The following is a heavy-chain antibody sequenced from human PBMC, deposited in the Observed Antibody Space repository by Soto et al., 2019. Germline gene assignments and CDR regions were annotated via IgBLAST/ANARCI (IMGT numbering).Heavy chain of an antibody. CDR3: ATSQDPYSRGLFDH. Sequence: SETLSLTCAVSGYSISSGYYWGWIRQPPGKGLEWIGSIYHSGSTYYNPSLKSRVTISVDTSKNQFSLKLSSVTAADTAVYFCATSQDPYSRGLFDHWGQGTLVTVSS. J-gene: IGHJ4*02. CDR2: IYHSGST. D-gene: IGHD6-13*01. V-gene: IGHV4-38-2*01. CDR1: GYSISSGYY.